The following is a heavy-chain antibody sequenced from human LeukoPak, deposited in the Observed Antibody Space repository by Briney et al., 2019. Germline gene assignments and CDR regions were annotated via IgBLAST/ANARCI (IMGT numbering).Heavy chain of an antibody. CDR2: INEDGSEK. CDR3: ARDHGYDY. D-gene: IGHD5-18*01. V-gene: IGHV3-7*05. Sequence: GGSLRLSCAASGFRITSDWMIWVRQAPGKGLEWVANINEDGSEKKYVDSVRGRFTISKDNAKNSVFLQMNSLTVDDTAVYYCARDHGYDYWGQGTLVTVSS. J-gene: IGHJ4*02. CDR1: GFRITSDW.